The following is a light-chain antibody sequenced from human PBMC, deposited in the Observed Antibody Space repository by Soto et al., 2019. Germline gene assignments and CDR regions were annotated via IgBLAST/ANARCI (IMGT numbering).Light chain of an antibody. V-gene: IGLV2-14*03. Sequence: QSVLTQPASVSGSPGQWITISCNGSNSDIGSYKYVSWYQQHPGKVPKLMIYDVSNRPSGVSNRFSGSKSGNTASLTISGLQAEDEADYYCSSYTSSSKGVFGGGT. CDR3: SSYTSSSKGV. CDR2: DVS. CDR1: NSDIGSYKY. J-gene: IGLJ3*02.